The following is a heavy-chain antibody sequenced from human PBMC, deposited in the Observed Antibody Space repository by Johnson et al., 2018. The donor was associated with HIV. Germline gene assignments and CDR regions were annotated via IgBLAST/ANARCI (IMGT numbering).Heavy chain of an antibody. V-gene: IGHV3-30*18. CDR1: GFTFSGYG. D-gene: IGHD2-21*02. CDR3: AKDDNLGVWYSDAFDI. Sequence: QVQLVESGGGAVQPGKSLRLACAASGFTFSGYGMHWVRQAPGKGLEWVAVISYDGSNKYYADSMKGRSTISRDNTKNALYLQINSLKTDDTAVYYCAKDDNLGVWYSDAFDIWGQGTMVTVSS. J-gene: IGHJ3*02. CDR2: ISYDGSNK.